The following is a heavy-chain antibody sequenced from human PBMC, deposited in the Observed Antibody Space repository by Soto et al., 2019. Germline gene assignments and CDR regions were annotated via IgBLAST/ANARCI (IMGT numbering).Heavy chain of an antibody. CDR1: GFTFRSFT. J-gene: IGHJ5*02. V-gene: IGHV3-21*01. CDR3: TRDASRDSSARGWFDP. Sequence: GGSLRLSCAASGFTFRSFTMNWVRQAPGKGLEWVSTIRSNSAYIYYTDALRGRFTISRDNAKNSLHLQMNSLRAEDTAVYYCTRDASRDSSARGWFDPWGPGTLVTVSS. D-gene: IGHD6-13*01. CDR2: IRSNSAYI.